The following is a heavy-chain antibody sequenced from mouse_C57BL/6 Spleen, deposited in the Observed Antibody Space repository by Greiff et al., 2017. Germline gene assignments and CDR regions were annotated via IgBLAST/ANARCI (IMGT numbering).Heavy chain of an antibody. CDR1: GYTFTDYY. V-gene: IGHV1-76*01. D-gene: IGHD2-2*01. Sequence: QVQLQQSGAELVRPGASVKLSCKASGYTFTDYYINWVKQRPGQGLEWIARIYPGSGNTYYNEKFKGKATLTAEKSSSTAYMQLSSLTSEDSAVYFWAREGGGYDVRLYYFDYWGQGTTLTVSS. CDR2: IYPGSGNT. CDR3: AREGGGYDVRLYYFDY. J-gene: IGHJ2*01.